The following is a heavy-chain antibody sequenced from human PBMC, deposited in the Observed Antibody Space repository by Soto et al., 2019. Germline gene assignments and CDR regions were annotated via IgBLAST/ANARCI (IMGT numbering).Heavy chain of an antibody. CDR1: GFTFSSYG. CDR2: IWYDGSNK. J-gene: IGHJ4*02. V-gene: IGHV3-33*01. Sequence: QVQLVESGGGVVQPGRSLRLSCAASGFTFSSYGMHWVRQAPGKGLEWVAVIWYDGSNKYYADSVKGRFTISRDNSKNTLYLQMNSLRAEDTAVYYCARDRYSSGWCDFDYWGQGTLVTVSS. D-gene: IGHD6-19*01. CDR3: ARDRYSSGWCDFDY.